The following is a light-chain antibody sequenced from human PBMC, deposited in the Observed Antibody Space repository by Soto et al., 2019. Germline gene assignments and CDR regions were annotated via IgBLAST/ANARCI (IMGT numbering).Light chain of an antibody. CDR3: LEHYTYRLT. CDR1: QGIRKA. V-gene: IGKV1-17*01. CDR2: GTS. J-gene: IGKJ4*01. Sequence: DIPMTQSPSSLSASVGDRVTITCRASQGIRKALDWYQHKPGKAPKRLIYGTSNLQSGVPSRFSGSGSGTEFTLAVSSLQPEDAATDDCLEHYTYRLTFGGGTKVEIK.